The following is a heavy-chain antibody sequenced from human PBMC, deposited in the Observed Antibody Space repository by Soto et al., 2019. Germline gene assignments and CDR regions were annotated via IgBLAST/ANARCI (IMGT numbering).Heavy chain of an antibody. CDR2: IYHSGNT. D-gene: IGHD2-2*02. CDR1: GGSITTGGSY. CDR3: ARARFQVLYGKPYFDS. Sequence: SETLSLTCTVSGGSITTGGSYWSWIRQHPGKGLEWIGNIYHSGNTYYNPSLKSRLTISVDTSKNHFSLMVDSVTAADTAVYYCARARFQVLYGKPYFDSWGQGTLVTVSS. J-gene: IGHJ4*02. V-gene: IGHV4-31*03.